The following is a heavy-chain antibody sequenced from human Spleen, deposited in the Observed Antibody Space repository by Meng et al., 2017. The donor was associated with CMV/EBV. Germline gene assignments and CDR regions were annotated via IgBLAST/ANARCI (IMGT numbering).Heavy chain of an antibody. CDR1: GFTFNRYW. D-gene: IGHD6-19*01. Sequence: GESLKISCAASGFTFNRYWMSWVRQAPGKGLEWVANIKEDGSEKYYVDSVKGRFTISRDNAKNSLYLQMNSLRVGDTAVYYCARGRLAVAGWGQGSLVTVSS. CDR3: ARGRLAVAG. V-gene: IGHV3-7*01. CDR2: IKEDGSEK. J-gene: IGHJ4*02.